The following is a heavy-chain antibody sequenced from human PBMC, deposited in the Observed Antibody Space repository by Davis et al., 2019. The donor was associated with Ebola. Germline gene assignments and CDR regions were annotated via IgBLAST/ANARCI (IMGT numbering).Heavy chain of an antibody. D-gene: IGHD3-3*01. CDR1: GYIFSNYG. V-gene: IGHV1-18*01. CDR3: VRGFWSYIPDY. J-gene: IGHJ4*02. Sequence: ASVKVSCKGSGYIFSNYGIPWVRQAPGQGLEWMGWIRTYNGNTHYAQRLQGRVTMTRDTSTNTAYMELRSLRSDDTAVDYCVRGFWSYIPDYWGQGTLVTVSS. CDR2: IRTYNGNT.